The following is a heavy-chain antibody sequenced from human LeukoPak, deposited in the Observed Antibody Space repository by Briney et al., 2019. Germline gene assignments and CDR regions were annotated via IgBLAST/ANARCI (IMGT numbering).Heavy chain of an antibody. CDR2: IYADGNT. CDR1: GFTFSSYA. J-gene: IGHJ4*02. CDR3: ARDSYGDANFDS. Sequence: GGSLRLSCAASGFTFSSYAMSWVRQAPGRGLEWVSFIYADGNTYYADSVKGRFTISRDISKNAVYLQMNSLRAEDTAVYYCARDSYGDANFDSWGQGALVTVSS. V-gene: IGHV3-23*03. D-gene: IGHD4-17*01.